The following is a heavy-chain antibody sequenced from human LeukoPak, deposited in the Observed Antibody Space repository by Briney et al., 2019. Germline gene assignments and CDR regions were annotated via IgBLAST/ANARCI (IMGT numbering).Heavy chain of an antibody. D-gene: IGHD3-10*01. CDR3: ARVSGVRGVTYYFDY. J-gene: IGHJ4*02. CDR2: IYYSGST. CDR1: GGSISSYY. V-gene: IGHV4-59*01. Sequence: SETLSLTCTVSGGSISSYYWSWIRQPPGKGLEWIGYIYYSGSTNYNPSLKSRVTISVDTSKNQFSLKLSSVTAADTAVYYCARVSGVRGVTYYFDYWGQGTLVTVSS.